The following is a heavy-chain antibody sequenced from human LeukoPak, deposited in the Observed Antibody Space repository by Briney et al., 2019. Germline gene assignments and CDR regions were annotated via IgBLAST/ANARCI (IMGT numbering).Heavy chain of an antibody. CDR3: VRVPRPDSYFSWFDS. CDR1: GFIFSNYW. J-gene: IGHJ5*01. CDR2: IKQDGTAT. V-gene: IGHV3-7*01. Sequence: GGSLRLSCVGSGFIFSNYWMSWVRQSPEKGLEWVATIKQDGTATHSVDSVKGRFTISRDNAQNSVYLQMNSLRVEDTATYYCVRVPRPDSYFSWFDSWGLGTLVSVSS. D-gene: IGHD1-26*01.